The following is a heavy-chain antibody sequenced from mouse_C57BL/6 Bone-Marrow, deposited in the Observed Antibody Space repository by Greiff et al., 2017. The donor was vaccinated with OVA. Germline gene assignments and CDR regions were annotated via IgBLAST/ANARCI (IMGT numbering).Heavy chain of an antibody. Sequence: VQLQQPGAELVKPGASVKMSCKASGYTFTSYWITWVKQRPGQGLEWIGDIYPGSGSTNYNEKFKSKATLTVDTSSSTAYMQLSSLTSEDSAVYYCARRLTTVVERYYFDYWGQGTTLTVSS. J-gene: IGHJ2*01. CDR3: ARRLTTVVERYYFDY. CDR2: IYPGSGST. CDR1: GYTFTSYW. V-gene: IGHV1-55*01. D-gene: IGHD1-1*01.